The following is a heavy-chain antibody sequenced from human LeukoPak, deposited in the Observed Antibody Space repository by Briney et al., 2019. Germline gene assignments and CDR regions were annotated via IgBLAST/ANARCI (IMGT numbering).Heavy chain of an antibody. J-gene: IGHJ6*02. V-gene: IGHV3-30-3*01. CDR2: ISYDGSNR. Sequence: PGRSLRLSCAASGFTFSSYAMHWVRQAPGKGLEWVAVISYDGSNRYYADSVKGRFTISRDNSKNTLYLQMNSLRAEDTAVYYCARDRVPESTVTTYSYYGMDVWGQGTTVTVSS. CDR1: GFTFSSYA. CDR3: ARDRVPESTVTTYSYYGMDV. D-gene: IGHD4-11*01.